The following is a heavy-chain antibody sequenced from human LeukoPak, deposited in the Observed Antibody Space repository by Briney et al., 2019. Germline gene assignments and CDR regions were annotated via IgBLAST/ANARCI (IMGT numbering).Heavy chain of an antibody. J-gene: IGHJ4*02. Sequence: PGGSLRHSRAASGFTFSSYSMNWVRQAPGEGLEWVSSISSESTYILYADSVKGRFTISRDNAKNSLYLQMNSLRAEDTAVYYCARYETIGAPPLELWAQGTGVTVSS. CDR1: GFTFSSYS. CDR3: ARYETIGAPPLEL. CDR2: ISSESTYI. V-gene: IGHV3-21*01. D-gene: IGHD3-9*01.